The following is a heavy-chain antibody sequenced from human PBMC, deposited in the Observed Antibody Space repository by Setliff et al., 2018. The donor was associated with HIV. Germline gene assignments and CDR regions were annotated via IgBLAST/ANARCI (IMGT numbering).Heavy chain of an antibody. D-gene: IGHD3-10*01. CDR3: ARLPTAGEWPTGGFDY. CDR2: IYFSGRT. J-gene: IGHJ4*02. V-gene: IGHV4-59*11. CDR1: TGAIWGHY. Sequence: SETLSLTCSLSTGAIWGHYWNWVRQSPGKGMEWIGYIYFSGRTNNNSSLNNQVTISIDTSRQHFTLKLSAVTAADTAVYSCARLPTAGEWPTGGFDYWGQGALVTVSS.